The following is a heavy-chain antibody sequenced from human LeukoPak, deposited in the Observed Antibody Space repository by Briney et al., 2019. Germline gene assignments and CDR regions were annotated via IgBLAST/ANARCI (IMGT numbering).Heavy chain of an antibody. Sequence: SETLSLTCAVYGGSFSGYYWSWIRQPPGKRLEWIGEINHSGSTNYNPSLKSRVTISVDTSKNQFSLKLSSVTAADTAVYYCARGGVTNDSSGYYYRLDYWGQGTLVTVSS. D-gene: IGHD3-22*01. V-gene: IGHV4-34*01. CDR3: ARGGVTNDSSGYYYRLDY. CDR1: GGSFSGYY. J-gene: IGHJ4*02. CDR2: INHSGST.